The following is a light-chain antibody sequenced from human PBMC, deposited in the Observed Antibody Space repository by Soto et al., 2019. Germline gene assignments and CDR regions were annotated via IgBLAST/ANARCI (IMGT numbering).Light chain of an antibody. J-gene: IGKJ2*01. V-gene: IGKV3-15*01. CDR2: GAS. CDR3: QQSNKWPPYT. Sequence: EIVMTQSPANLSVSPGERATLSCRASQSVSSNLAWYQQKPGQGPRLLIYGASTRATSIPARFSGSGSGTDFTLTINSLQSEDFALYYCQQSNKWPPYTFGQGTKLAI. CDR1: QSVSSN.